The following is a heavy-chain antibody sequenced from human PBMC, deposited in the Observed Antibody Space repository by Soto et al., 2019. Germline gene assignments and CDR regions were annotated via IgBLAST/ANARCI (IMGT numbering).Heavy chain of an antibody. J-gene: IGHJ6*02. V-gene: IGHV3-30-3*01. CDR1: GFTFSSYV. CDR2: ISYDGSNK. D-gene: IGHD6-13*01. Sequence: QVQLVESGGGVVQPGRSLRLSCAASGFTFSSYVMHWVRQAPGKGLEWVAVISYDGSNKYYADSVKGRFTISRDNSKNTLYLQMNSLRAEDTAVYYCARDRGSSSWPYYYYYYGMDVWGQGTTVTVSS. CDR3: ARDRGSSSWPYYYYYYGMDV.